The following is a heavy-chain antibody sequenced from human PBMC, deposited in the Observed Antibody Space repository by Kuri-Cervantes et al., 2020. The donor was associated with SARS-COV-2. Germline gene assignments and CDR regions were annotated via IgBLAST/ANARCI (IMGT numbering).Heavy chain of an antibody. CDR2: ISGSRSYI. V-gene: IGHV3-21*04. CDR1: GFTFSNYG. Sequence: GGSLRLSCAASGFTFSNYGMHWVRQAPGKALEWISSISGSRSYIYYADSVKGRFTISRDNSKNTLYLQINSLRAEDTAVYYCAKLIWGSYYYMDVWGKGTTVTVSS. D-gene: IGHD7-27*01. J-gene: IGHJ6*03. CDR3: AKLIWGSYYYMDV.